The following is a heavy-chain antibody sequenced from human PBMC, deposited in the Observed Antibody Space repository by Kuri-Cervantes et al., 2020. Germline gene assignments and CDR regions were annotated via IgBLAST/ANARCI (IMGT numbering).Heavy chain of an antibody. CDR2: ISSSSYI. CDR3: AREYGEDAFDI. CDR1: GFTFSSYS. Sequence: GGSLRLSCAASGFTFSSYSMNWVRQAPGKGLEWVSSISSSSYIYYADSVKGRFTISRDNAKNSLYLQMNSLRAEDTAVYYCAREYGEDAFDIWGQGTMVTVSS. V-gene: IGHV3-21*04. J-gene: IGHJ3*02. D-gene: IGHD4-17*01.